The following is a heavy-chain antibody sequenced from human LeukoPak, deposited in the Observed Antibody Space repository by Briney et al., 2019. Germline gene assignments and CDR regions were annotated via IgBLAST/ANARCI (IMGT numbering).Heavy chain of an antibody. CDR1: GFTFTSYS. CDR3: ARGVGI. D-gene: IGHD3-16*01. Sequence: GGSLRLSCAASGFTFTSYSMNWVRQAPGKGLEWVSTISGGGGSTYYADSVKGRFTISRDNSKNTLYLQMNSLRAEDTAVYYCARGVGIWGQGTMVTVSS. CDR2: ISGGGGST. J-gene: IGHJ3*02. V-gene: IGHV3-23*01.